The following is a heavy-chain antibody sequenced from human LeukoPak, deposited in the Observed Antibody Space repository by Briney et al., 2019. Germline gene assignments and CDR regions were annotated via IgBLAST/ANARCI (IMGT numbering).Heavy chain of an antibody. J-gene: IGHJ4*02. CDR3: AKQSYARSLGE. V-gene: IGHV3-23*01. Sequence: GSLRLSCATSGFPFSDFSMTWVRQAPGKGLEWISTTNSGGTTTYYAESVKGRFTISRDNFKNALYLQMSSLRVEDAAIYYCAKQSYARSLGEGGPGTLVTVSS. CDR1: GFPFSDFS. D-gene: IGHD3-10*01. CDR2: TNSGGTTT.